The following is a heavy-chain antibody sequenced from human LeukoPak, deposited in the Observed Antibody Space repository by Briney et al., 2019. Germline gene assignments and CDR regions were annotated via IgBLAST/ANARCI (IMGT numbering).Heavy chain of an antibody. CDR1: GYTFTGYY. CDR2: INPNSGGT. CDR3: ARGATAGRFSLRPTGAYYMDV. J-gene: IGHJ6*03. Sequence: ASVKVSCKASGYTFTGYYMHWVRQAPGQGLEWMGWINPNSGGTNCAQKFQGRVTMTRDTSINTAYMELSSLRFDDTAVYYCARGATAGRFSLRPTGAYYMDVWGKGTTVTVSS. V-gene: IGHV1-2*02. D-gene: IGHD6-13*01.